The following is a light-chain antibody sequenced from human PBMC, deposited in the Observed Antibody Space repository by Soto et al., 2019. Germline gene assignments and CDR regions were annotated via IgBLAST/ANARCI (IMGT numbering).Light chain of an antibody. V-gene: IGKV3-20*01. CDR2: GAS. Sequence: EIVLTQSPGTLSLSRGERATLSCRASQSVSRNFLAWYQQKPGQAPRLLIYGASSRATGIPDRFSGSGSGTDFTLTISRLEPEDFAVYYCQQYGSSPVTFGQGTKVEIK. CDR1: QSVSRNF. J-gene: IGKJ1*01. CDR3: QQYGSSPVT.